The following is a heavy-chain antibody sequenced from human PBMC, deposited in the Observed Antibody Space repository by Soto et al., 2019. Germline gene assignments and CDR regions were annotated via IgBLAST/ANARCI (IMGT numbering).Heavy chain of an antibody. J-gene: IGHJ4*02. V-gene: IGHV3-23*01. D-gene: IGHD2-2*01. Sequence: GGSLRLSCAASGFTFSSYAMSWVRQAPGKGLEWVSVISDSGGRTYFADSVKGRFTISRDNSKNTLYLQMNSLGAEDTAVYYCAKDSKRFDYWGQGTLVTVSS. CDR3: AKDSKRFDY. CDR1: GFTFSSYA. CDR2: ISDSGGRT.